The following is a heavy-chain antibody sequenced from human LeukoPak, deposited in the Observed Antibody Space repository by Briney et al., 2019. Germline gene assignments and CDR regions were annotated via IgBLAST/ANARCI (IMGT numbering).Heavy chain of an antibody. CDR3: ARAWVISRLGDAFDI. CDR2: VNPNTGNT. Sequence: ASVKVSCKASGYTFTGYYMHWVRQAHGQGLEWMGWVNPNTGNTGYAQKFQGRVTMTRNTSISTAYMELSSLRSEDTAVYYCARAWVISRLGDAFDIWGQGTMVTVSS. D-gene: IGHD7-27*01. CDR1: GYTFTGYY. J-gene: IGHJ3*02. V-gene: IGHV1-8*02.